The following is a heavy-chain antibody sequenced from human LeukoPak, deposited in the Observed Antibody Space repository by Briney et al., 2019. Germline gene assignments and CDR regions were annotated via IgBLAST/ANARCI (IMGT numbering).Heavy chain of an antibody. CDR3: ARGPAFSTRDYYYMDV. J-gene: IGHJ6*03. CDR2: IYYSGST. D-gene: IGHD2/OR15-2a*01. Sequence: PSETLSLTCTVSGGSISSYYWSWIRQPPGKGLEWIGYIYYSGSTNYNPSLKSRVTISVDTSKNQFSLKLSSVTAADTAVYYCARGPAFSTRDYYYMDVWGKGTTVTVSS. CDR1: GGSISSYY. V-gene: IGHV4-59*01.